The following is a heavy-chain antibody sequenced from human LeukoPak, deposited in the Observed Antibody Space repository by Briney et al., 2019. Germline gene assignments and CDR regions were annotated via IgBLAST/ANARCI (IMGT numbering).Heavy chain of an antibody. V-gene: IGHV1-2*02. CDR1: GYSSSDFY. CDR2: IKENSGDT. Sequence: ASVKVSCKASGYSSSDFYIYWVRQAPGQGLEWMGWIKENSGDTNSVTKFEGRVTMASDTSISTVYTELSGVRSDDTAVYYCATKKYTGSFYAFWGQGTLVTVSS. J-gene: IGHJ4*02. D-gene: IGHD1-26*01. CDR3: ATKKYTGSFYAF.